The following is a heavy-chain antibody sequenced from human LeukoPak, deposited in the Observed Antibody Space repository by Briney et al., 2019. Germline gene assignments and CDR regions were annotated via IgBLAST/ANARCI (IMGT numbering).Heavy chain of an antibody. CDR2: ISAYNGNT. J-gene: IGHJ5*02. D-gene: IGHD2-2*01. CDR1: GYTFTSYG. Sequence: ASVKVSCKASGYTFTSYGISWVRQAPGQGLEWMGWISAYNGNTNYAQKLQGRVTMTTDTSTSTAYMELRSLRSDDTAVYYCAREEGVSGIVVVPASLNWFDPWGQGTLVTVSS. CDR3: AREEGVSGIVVVPASLNWFDP. V-gene: IGHV1-18*01.